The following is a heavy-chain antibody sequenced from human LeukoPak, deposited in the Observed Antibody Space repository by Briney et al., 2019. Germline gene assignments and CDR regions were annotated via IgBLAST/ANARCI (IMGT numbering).Heavy chain of an antibody. D-gene: IGHD2-2*01. CDR2: ISSSSSYI. V-gene: IGHV3-21*01. J-gene: IGHJ3*02. CDR1: GFTFSSYS. Sequence: PGGSLRLSCAASGFTFSSYSMKWVRQAPGKGLGWVSSISSSSSYIYYADSVKGRFTISRDNAKNSLYLQMNSLRAEDTAVYYCAIYCSSTSCYDAFDIWGQGTMVTVSS. CDR3: AIYCSSTSCYDAFDI.